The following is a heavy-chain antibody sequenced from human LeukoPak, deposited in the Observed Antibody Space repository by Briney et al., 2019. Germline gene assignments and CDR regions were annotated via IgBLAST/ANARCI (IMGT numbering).Heavy chain of an antibody. CDR1: GYTFTGYY. J-gene: IGHJ6*03. V-gene: IGHV1-2*02. Sequence: ASVKVSCKASGYTFTGYYMHWVRQAPGQGLEWTGWINPNSGGTNYAQKFQGRVTMTRDTSISTAYMELSRLRSDDTAVYYCARTTTVVISDYYYMDVWGKGTTVTVSS. D-gene: IGHD4-23*01. CDR3: ARTTTVVISDYYYMDV. CDR2: INPNSGGT.